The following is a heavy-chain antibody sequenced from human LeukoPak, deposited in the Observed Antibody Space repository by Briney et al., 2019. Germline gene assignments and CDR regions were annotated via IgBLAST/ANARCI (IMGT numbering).Heavy chain of an antibody. D-gene: IGHD3-22*01. J-gene: IGHJ1*01. V-gene: IGHV1-46*01. CDR3: ARGHRRITMIVVVTPPAEYFQH. CDR2: INPSDGST. CDR1: GYTFTSYY. Sequence: VASVTVSCTAFGYTFTSYYLHWVRQAPGQGLEWMGIINPSDGSTNYAQNFQGRVTMTRDTSTSTVYMELSSLRSEDTAVYYCARGHRRITMIVVVTPPAEYFQHWGQGTLVTVSS.